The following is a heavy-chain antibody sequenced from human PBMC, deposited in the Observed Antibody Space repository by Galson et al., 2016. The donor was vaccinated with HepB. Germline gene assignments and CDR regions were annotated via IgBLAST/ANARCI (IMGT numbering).Heavy chain of an antibody. Sequence: CAISGDSVSSNSAAWNWIRQSPSRGLEWLGRTYYRSKWYNYYAGSVKRRISINPDTAKNQFSLQLTSVTLEDTAVYYCAREWQSGFTYWYFDLWGRGTLVTVSS. CDR3: AREWQSGFTYWYFDL. CDR2: TYYRSKWYN. J-gene: IGHJ2*01. D-gene: IGHD5-12*01. V-gene: IGHV6-1*01. CDR1: GDSVSSNSAA.